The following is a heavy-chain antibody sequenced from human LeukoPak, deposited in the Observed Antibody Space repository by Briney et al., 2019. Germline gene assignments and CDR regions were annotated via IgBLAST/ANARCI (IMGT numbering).Heavy chain of an antibody. CDR3: ARGWLAETTVVTPYNY. Sequence: ASVKVSCKASGGTFSSYAISWVRQAPGQGLEWMGGIIPIFGTANYAQKFQGRVMITAVESMSTAYMELSSLRSEDTAVYYCARGWLAETTVVTPYNYWGQGTLVTVSS. J-gene: IGHJ4*02. CDR2: IIPIFGTA. V-gene: IGHV1-69*13. D-gene: IGHD4-23*01. CDR1: GGTFSSYA.